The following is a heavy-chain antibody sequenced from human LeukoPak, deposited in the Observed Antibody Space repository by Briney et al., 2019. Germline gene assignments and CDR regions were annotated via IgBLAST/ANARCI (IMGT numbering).Heavy chain of an antibody. V-gene: IGHV3-66*01. CDR1: EFSVGSNY. Sequence: GGSLRLSCAASEFSVGSNYMTWVRQAPGKGLEWVSLIYSGGSTYYADSVKGRFTISRDNSKNTLYLQMNSLRAEDTAVYYCARDSGLGSSGSPNTYDAFDIWGQGTMVTVSS. J-gene: IGHJ3*02. CDR2: IYSGGST. CDR3: ARDSGLGSSGSPNTYDAFDI. D-gene: IGHD1-26*01.